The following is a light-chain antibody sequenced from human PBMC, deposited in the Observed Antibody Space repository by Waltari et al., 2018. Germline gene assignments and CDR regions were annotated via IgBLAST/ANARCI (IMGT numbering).Light chain of an antibody. Sequence: QSALTQPASVSGSPGQSITISCTGTSSDVGGYNFVSWYQQHPGRAPKVIIYDVNKRSSGVSNRFSCSKSCNTASLTISGLQAEDEAYYHCSSYTMNSTWVFGGGTRLTVL. CDR3: SSYTMNSTWV. CDR2: DVN. CDR1: SSDVGGYNF. J-gene: IGLJ3*02. V-gene: IGLV2-14*03.